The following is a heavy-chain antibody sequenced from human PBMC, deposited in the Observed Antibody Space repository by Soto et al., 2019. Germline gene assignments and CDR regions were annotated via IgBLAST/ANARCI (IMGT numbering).Heavy chain of an antibody. V-gene: IGHV4-31*03. CDR3: ARSTYYYDSSGYFPRPNDENWFDP. CDR2: IYNSGST. J-gene: IGHJ5*02. CDR1: GGPISSGGYY. Sequence: PSETLSLTCTVSGGPISSGGYYWSWIRQHPGKGLEWIGYIYNSGSTYYNTSLKSRVTISVDTSKNQFSLKLSFVTAADTAVYYCARSTYYYDSSGYFPRPNDENWFDPWGQGTLVTVSS. D-gene: IGHD3-22*01.